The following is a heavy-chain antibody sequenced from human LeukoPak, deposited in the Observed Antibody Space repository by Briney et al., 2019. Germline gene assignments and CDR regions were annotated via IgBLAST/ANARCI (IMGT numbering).Heavy chain of an antibody. V-gene: IGHV3-23*01. D-gene: IGHD6-13*01. CDR3: ARAPRYSSSWYTFSYYYMDV. J-gene: IGHJ6*03. Sequence: GGTLRLSCAASGFTFSIYGMSWVRQAPGKGRGWVSGIIVIGSGTYYADSLKGRFTISRDNSKNTLHLQMNSLRAEDTAVYYCARAPRYSSSWYTFSYYYMDVWGKGTTVTISS. CDR1: GFTFSIYG. CDR2: IIVIGSGT.